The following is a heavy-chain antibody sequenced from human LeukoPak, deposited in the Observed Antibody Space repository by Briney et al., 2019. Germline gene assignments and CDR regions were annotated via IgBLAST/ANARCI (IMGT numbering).Heavy chain of an antibody. V-gene: IGHV3-48*03. Sequence: PGGSLRLSCVASGFTFSSYEMNWVRQAPGKGLEWVSYIGSSGSTIYYADSVKGRFTISRDNAKKSLYLQMNSLSAEDTAVYFCARDNYESSGPQNFWGQGTLVTVSS. CDR2: IGSSGSTI. CDR3: ARDNYESSGPQNF. CDR1: GFTFSSYE. J-gene: IGHJ4*02. D-gene: IGHD3-22*01.